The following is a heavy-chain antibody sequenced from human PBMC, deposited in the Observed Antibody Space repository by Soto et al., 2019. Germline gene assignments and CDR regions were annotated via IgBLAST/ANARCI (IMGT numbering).Heavy chain of an antibody. D-gene: IGHD1-26*01. Sequence: SETLSLTCGVSGDSITSFHWSWIRQPPGKGLEWIGNLHYSGSTNYNPSLKSRVTISVDASKNQFSLKLSSVTAADTAVYYCARRYGSAIDYWGQGTLVTVSS. J-gene: IGHJ4*02. CDR1: GDSITSFH. CDR3: ARRYGSAIDY. V-gene: IGHV4-59*08. CDR2: LHYSGST.